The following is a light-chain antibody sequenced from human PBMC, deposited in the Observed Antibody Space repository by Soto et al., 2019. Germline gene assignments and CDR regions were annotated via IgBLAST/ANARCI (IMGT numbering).Light chain of an antibody. J-gene: IGLJ2*01. CDR3: CPYPV. CDR1: SSDVGSYNL. Sequence: QSALTQPASVSGSPGQSITISCTGTSSDVGSYNLVSWYQQHPGKAPKLMIYEGSKRPSGVSNRFSGSKSGNTASLTISGLQAEDEADYYCCPYPVFGGGTKVTVL. V-gene: IGLV2-23*01. CDR2: EGS.